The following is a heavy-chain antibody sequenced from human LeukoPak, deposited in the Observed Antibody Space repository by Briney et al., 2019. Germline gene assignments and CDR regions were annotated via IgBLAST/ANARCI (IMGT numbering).Heavy chain of an antibody. J-gene: IGHJ4*02. V-gene: IGHV4-59*01. Sequence: PSETLSLTCAVYGGSISSYYWSWIRQPPGKGLEWIGYIYYSGSTNYNPSLKSRVTISVDTSKNQFSLKLSSVTAADTAVYYCARQKTTANHYYFDYWGQGTLVTVSS. D-gene: IGHD4-17*01. CDR3: ARQKTTANHYYFDY. CDR2: IYYSGST. CDR1: GGSISSYY.